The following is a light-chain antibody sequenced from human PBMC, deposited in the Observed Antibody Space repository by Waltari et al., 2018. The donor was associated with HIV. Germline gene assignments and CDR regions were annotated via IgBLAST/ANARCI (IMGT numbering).Light chain of an antibody. CDR3: QQSYSTLFT. CDR2: AAS. V-gene: IGKV1-39*01. J-gene: IGKJ3*01. Sequence: DIQMTQSPSSLSASVGDRVTITCRASQSISSSLNWYQQKPGKAPKLLIYAASSLQSGVPSRFGGSASGTDFTLTISSLQPEDFATYYCQQSYSTLFTFGPGTKVDIK. CDR1: QSISSS.